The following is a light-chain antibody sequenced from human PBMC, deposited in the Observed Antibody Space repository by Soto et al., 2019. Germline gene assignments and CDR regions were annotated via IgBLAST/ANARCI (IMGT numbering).Light chain of an antibody. CDR1: SSDVGGYNY. CDR3: AAWDDSLNGVV. V-gene: IGLV2-8*01. Sequence: QSVLTQPPSASGSPGQSVAISCTGTSSDVGGYNYVSWYQQHPGKAPKLLIYSNNQRPSGVPDRFSGSKSGTSASLAISGLQSEDEADYYCAAWDDSLNGVVFGGGTKLTVL. CDR2: SNN. J-gene: IGLJ2*01.